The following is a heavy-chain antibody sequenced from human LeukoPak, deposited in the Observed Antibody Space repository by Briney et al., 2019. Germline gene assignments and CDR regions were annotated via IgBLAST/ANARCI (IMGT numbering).Heavy chain of an antibody. CDR3: ATYISGYDAFDI. Sequence: SETLSLTCAVSGGSISSSNWWSWVRPPPGKGLEWIGYIYYSGSTNYNPSLKSRVTISVDTSKNQFSLKLSSVTAADTAVYYCATYISGYDAFDIWGQGTMVTVSS. CDR2: IYYSGST. D-gene: IGHD3-22*01. CDR1: GGSISSSNW. J-gene: IGHJ3*02. V-gene: IGHV4-4*02.